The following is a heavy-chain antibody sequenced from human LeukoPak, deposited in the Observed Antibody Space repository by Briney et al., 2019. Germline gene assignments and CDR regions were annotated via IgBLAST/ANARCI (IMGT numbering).Heavy chain of an antibody. J-gene: IGHJ4*02. CDR3: ARGHDFDY. D-gene: IGHD3-3*01. V-gene: IGHV6-1*01. CDR2: TYYKSKWYN. Sequence: SQTLSLTCAISGDSVSSNSAAWNWIRQSPSRGFEWLGRTYYKSKWYNDYAVSVKSRITINTDTSKNQLSLQLNSVSPEDTAVYYCARGHDFDYWGQGTLVTVSS. CDR1: GDSVSSNSAA.